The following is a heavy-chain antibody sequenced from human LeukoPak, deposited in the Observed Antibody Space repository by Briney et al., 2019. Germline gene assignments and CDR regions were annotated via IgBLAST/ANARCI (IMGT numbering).Heavy chain of an antibody. CDR2: INHSGRT. CDR3: ARFNGAFKDRLYYDYLGMDV. D-gene: IGHD2-8*01. CDR1: GGSFSGYF. V-gene: IGHV4-34*01. J-gene: IGHJ6*02. Sequence: PSETLSHTCAVYGGSFSGYFWNWIRQSPRKGLEWIGEINHSGRTNYNPSLKTRVTISVDTSKNQFSLSLNSVTAADTAVYYCARFNGAFKDRLYYDYLGMDVWGQGTTVTVSS.